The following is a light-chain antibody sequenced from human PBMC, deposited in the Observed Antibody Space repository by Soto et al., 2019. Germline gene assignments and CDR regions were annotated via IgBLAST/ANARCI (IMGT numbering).Light chain of an antibody. J-gene: IGKJ4*01. CDR3: QQYNSYSLT. Sequence: DIQMTQSPSTLSASVGDRVTITCRASQSISSWLAWYQQKPGKAPKLLIYKASSLESGVPSRFSGSGSGTEFTLTISSLEPDDFATYYCQQYNSYSLTFGGGTKVEIK. V-gene: IGKV1-5*03. CDR1: QSISSW. CDR2: KAS.